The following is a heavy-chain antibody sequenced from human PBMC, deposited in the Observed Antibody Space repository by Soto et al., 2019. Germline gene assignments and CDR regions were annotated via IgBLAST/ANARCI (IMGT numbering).Heavy chain of an antibody. CDR1: GYPFTSYG. CDR3: ARDRLIAVTGLLHY. CDR2: ISAYNGKT. D-gene: IGHD6-19*01. J-gene: IGHJ4*02. Sequence: QVQLVQSGAEVKKPGASVKVSCKTSGYPFTSYGINWVRQAPGQGPEWMGWISAYNGKTRYTQKFQGRVTMTTATSTRTADMELRSLRSDDTAVYYCARDRLIAVTGLLHYWGQGTLVTVSS. V-gene: IGHV1-18*01.